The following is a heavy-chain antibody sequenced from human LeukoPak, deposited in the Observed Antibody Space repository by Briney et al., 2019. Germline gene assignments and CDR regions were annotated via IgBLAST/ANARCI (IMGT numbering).Heavy chain of an antibody. Sequence: SQTLSLTCTVSGGSISSGDYYWSWIRQPPGKGLEWIGYIYYSGDTYYNPSLKSRVTISVDTSKNQFSLKLSSVTAADTAVYYCARALRARRIQLWLYIGNAFDIWGQGTMVTVSS. V-gene: IGHV4-30-4*01. J-gene: IGHJ3*02. CDR2: IYYSGDT. CDR1: GGSISSGDYY. CDR3: ARALRARRIQLWLYIGNAFDI. D-gene: IGHD5-18*01.